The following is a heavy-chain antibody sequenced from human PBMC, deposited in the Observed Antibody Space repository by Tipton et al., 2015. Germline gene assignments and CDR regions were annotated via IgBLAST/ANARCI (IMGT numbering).Heavy chain of an antibody. CDR3: ARDWSTTTNIVSADWFDP. CDR1: GGSVKTYY. J-gene: IGHJ5*02. Sequence: TLSLTCTVSGGSVKTYYWSWIRQPAGKGLEWIGRIFTNGDTNYNPSLNSRVTMSVDTSKNQFSLKLSSVTAADTAVYYCARDWSTTTNIVSADWFDPWGQGTLVTVSS. V-gene: IGHV4-4*07. D-gene: IGHD5-12*01. CDR2: IFTNGDT.